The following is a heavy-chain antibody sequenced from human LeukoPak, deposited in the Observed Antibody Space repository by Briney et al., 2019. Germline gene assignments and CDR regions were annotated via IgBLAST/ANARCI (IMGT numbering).Heavy chain of an antibody. J-gene: IGHJ4*01. CDR2: INHSGST. Sequence: PSETLSLTCAVYGRSFSGYYWSWIRQPPGKGLEWIGEINHSGSTNYNPSLKSRVTISVDTSKNQFSLKLTSVTAADTAVYYCARNWDYGDYPVGYWGHGTLVTVSS. CDR1: GRSFSGYY. V-gene: IGHV4-34*01. CDR3: ARNWDYGDYPVGY. D-gene: IGHD4-17*01.